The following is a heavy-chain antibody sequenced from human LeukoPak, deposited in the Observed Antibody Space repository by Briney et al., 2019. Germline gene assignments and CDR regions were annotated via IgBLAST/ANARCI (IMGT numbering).Heavy chain of an antibody. V-gene: IGHV4-39*07. CDR2: IYYSGST. CDR1: GFTVSSNY. Sequence: GSLRLSCAASGFTVSSNYMSWVRQPPGKGLEWIGSIYYSGSTYYNPSLKSRVTISVDTSKNQFSLKLSSVTAADTAVYYCARGGSDYGGHNYWGQGTLVTVSS. D-gene: IGHD4-23*01. J-gene: IGHJ4*02. CDR3: ARGGSDYGGHNY.